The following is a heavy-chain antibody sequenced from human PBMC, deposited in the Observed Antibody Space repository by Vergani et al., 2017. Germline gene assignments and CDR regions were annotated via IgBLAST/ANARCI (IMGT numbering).Heavy chain of an antibody. CDR3: ARVRGYCSGGSCYSYSYGYDCDYYGMDV. CDR1: GGTFSSYA. Sequence: QVQLVQSGAEVKKPGSSVKVSCKASGGTFSSYAISWVRQAPGQGLEWMGRIIPIFGTANYAQKFQGRVTITADESTSTAYMELSSLRSEDTAVYYCARVRGYCSGGSCYSYSYGYDCDYYGMDVWGQGP. D-gene: IGHD2-15*01. CDR2: IIPIFGTA. V-gene: IGHV1-69*13. J-gene: IGHJ6*02.